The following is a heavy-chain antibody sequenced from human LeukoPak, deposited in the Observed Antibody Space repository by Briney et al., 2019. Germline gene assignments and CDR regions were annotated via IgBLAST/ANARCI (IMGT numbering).Heavy chain of an antibody. CDR3: ARDGTYTAMVMGY. V-gene: IGHV1-69*04. CDR1: GGTFISYA. D-gene: IGHD5-18*01. J-gene: IGHJ4*02. Sequence: SVTVSFKASGGTFISYAISWVRQAPGQGLEWMGRIIPILGIANYAQKFQGRVTITADKSTSTAYMELSSLRSEDTAVYYCARDGTYTAMVMGYWGQGTLVTVSS. CDR2: IIPILGIA.